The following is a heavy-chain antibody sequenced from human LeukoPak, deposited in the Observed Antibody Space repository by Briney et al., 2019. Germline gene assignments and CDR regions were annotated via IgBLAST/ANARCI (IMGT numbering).Heavy chain of an antibody. Sequence: PGGSLRLSCAASGFTFDDYAMHWVRQAPGKGLEWVSGISWNSGSIGYADSVKGRFTISRDNAKNSLYLQMNSLRAEDTALYYCAKDILRYYYDSRNAFDTWGQGTMVTVSS. D-gene: IGHD3-22*01. V-gene: IGHV3-9*01. CDR1: GFTFDDYA. J-gene: IGHJ3*02. CDR3: AKDILRYYYDSRNAFDT. CDR2: ISWNSGSI.